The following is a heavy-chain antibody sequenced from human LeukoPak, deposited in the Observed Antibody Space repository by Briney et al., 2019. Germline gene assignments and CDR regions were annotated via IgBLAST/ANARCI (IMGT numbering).Heavy chain of an antibody. V-gene: IGHV2-70*11. D-gene: IGHD3-10*01. CDR1: GGSISSGDYY. CDR2: IDWDDDK. Sequence: TLSLTCTVSGGSISSGDYYWSWIRQPPGKALEWLARIDWDDDKYYSTSLKTRLTISKDTSKNQVVLTMTNMDPVDTATYYCARTYYYGSGSYYIDYWGQGTLVTVSS. J-gene: IGHJ4*02. CDR3: ARTYYYGSGSYYIDY.